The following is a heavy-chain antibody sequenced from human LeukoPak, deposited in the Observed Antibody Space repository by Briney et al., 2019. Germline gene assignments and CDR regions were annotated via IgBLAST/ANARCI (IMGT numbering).Heavy chain of an antibody. CDR2: ISAYNGNT. Sequence: ASVKVSCKASGYTFTSYGISWVRQAPGQGLEWMGWISAYNGNTNYAQKLQGRVTMTTDTSTSTAYMELRSLRSDDTAVYYCAGARGYGTLYYSYMDVWGKGTTVTVSS. D-gene: IGHD5-18*01. CDR3: AGARGYGTLYYSYMDV. V-gene: IGHV1-18*01. CDR1: GYTFTSYG. J-gene: IGHJ6*03.